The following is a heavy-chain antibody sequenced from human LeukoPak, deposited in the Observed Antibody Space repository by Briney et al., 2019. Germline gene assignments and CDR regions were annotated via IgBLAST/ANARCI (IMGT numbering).Heavy chain of an antibody. V-gene: IGHV4-39*07. CDR3: ARSEINDYMNY. CDR2: INYSEKP. Sequence: NPSETLSLTCTVSGGSISSSSYYWGWIRQPPGKGLEWIGSINYSEKPYYNPSLKSRVTISVDTSKNQFSLKMTSVTAADTAFYFCARSEINDYMNYWGQGMPVTVSS. D-gene: IGHD4-11*01. CDR1: GGSISSSSYY. J-gene: IGHJ4*02.